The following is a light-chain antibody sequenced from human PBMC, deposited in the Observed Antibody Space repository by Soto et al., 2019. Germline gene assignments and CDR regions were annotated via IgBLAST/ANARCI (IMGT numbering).Light chain of an antibody. CDR3: NSYAGSNHVV. V-gene: IGLV2-8*01. CDR2: EVS. Sequence: QSALTQPPSASGSPGQSVTISCTGTSSDVGGYNYVSWYQQHPGKAPKLMIYEVSNRPSGVPDRFSGSKSGNTASLTVSGLQAEDEADYYCNSYAGSNHVVFGGGTKVTVL. J-gene: IGLJ2*01. CDR1: SSDVGGYNY.